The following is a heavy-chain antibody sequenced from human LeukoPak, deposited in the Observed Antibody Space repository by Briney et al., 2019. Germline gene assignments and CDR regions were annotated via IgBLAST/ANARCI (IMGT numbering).Heavy chain of an antibody. D-gene: IGHD3-16*01. CDR1: GFTFSDSY. CDR3: AKEGGDWGEGYFDY. Sequence: GGSLRLSCSAFGFTFSDSYMSWIRQVPGKGLEWISYISSSGGTIYYADSVKGRFTISRDNAKNSLYLQMKSLRAEDTAVYYGAKEGGDWGEGYFDYWGQGTLVTVSS. J-gene: IGHJ4*02. CDR2: ISSSGGTI. V-gene: IGHV3-11*01.